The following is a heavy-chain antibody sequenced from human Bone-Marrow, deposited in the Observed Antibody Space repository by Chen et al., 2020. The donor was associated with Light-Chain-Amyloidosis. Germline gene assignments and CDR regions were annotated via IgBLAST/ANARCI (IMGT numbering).Heavy chain of an antibody. V-gene: IGHV3-30-3*01. Sequence: QVQLVESGGGVVQPGRSLRLSCAASGFTFSSYAMHWVRQAPGKGLEWVAVISYDGNHKYYADSVKGRFTISRDISKNTLYLQMNSLRAEDTAVYYCARDGSSLRSSYPYYYYYMDVWGKGTTVTVSS. J-gene: IGHJ6*03. CDR3: ARDGSSLRSSYPYYYYYMDV. D-gene: IGHD6-6*01. CDR1: GFTFSSYA. CDR2: ISYDGNHK.